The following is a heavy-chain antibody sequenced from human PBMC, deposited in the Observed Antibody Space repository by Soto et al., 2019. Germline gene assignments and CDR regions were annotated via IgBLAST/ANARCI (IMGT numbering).Heavy chain of an antibody. CDR3: AREEAYCSSTSCYTEHAFDI. J-gene: IGHJ3*02. CDR1: GYTFTGYY. Sequence: ASVKVSCKASGYTFTGYYMHWVRQAPGQGLEWRGWINPNSGGTNYAQNFQGRVTMTRDTSISTAYMELSRLRSDDTAVYYCAREEAYCSSTSCYTEHAFDIWGQGTMVTVSS. CDR2: INPNSGGT. V-gene: IGHV1-2*02. D-gene: IGHD2-2*02.